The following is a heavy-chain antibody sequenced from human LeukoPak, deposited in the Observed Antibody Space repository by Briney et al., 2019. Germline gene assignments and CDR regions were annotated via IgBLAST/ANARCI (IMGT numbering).Heavy chain of an antibody. J-gene: IGHJ4*02. CDR3: ASSSGWYYVDY. D-gene: IGHD6-19*01. Sequence: ASVNVSCKASVYTFTAYYMHWVRQAPGQGLEWMGWINPNSGGTNYAQKFQGRVTMTRDTSISTAYTELSRLRSDDTAVYYCASSSGWYYVDYWGQGTLVTVSS. V-gene: IGHV1-2*02. CDR2: INPNSGGT. CDR1: VYTFTAYY.